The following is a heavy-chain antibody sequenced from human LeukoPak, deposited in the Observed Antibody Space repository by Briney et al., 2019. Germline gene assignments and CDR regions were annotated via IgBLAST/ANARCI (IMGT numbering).Heavy chain of an antibody. CDR1: GFTFSDYY. CDR2: ISSSGSTI. CDR3: AGSRGYSYGHPDYYYGMDV. V-gene: IGHV3-11*01. J-gene: IGHJ6*02. Sequence: GGSLRLSCAASGFTFSDYYMSWIRQAPGKGLEWVSYISSSGSTIYYADSVKGRFTISRDNAKNSPYLQMNSLRAEDTAVYCCAGSRGYSYGHPDYYYGMDVWGQGTTVTVSS. D-gene: IGHD5-18*01.